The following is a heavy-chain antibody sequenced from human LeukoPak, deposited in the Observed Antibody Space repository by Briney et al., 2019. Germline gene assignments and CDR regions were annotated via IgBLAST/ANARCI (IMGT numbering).Heavy chain of an antibody. Sequence: SETLSLTCTVSGGSISSDNYYWGWIRQPPGKGLEWIGSIYYSGTTYYNSSLKSRVTMSIDTSKNQLSLMLSSVTAADTAVYYCARISSVWLKDFYYYMDVWGKGTTVTVSS. CDR2: IYYSGTT. J-gene: IGHJ6*03. CDR1: GGSISSDNYY. CDR3: ARISSVWLKDFYYYMDV. V-gene: IGHV4-39*07. D-gene: IGHD5-12*01.